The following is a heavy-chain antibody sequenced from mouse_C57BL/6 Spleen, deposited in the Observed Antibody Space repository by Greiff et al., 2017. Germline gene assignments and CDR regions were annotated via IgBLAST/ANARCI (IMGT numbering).Heavy chain of an antibody. Sequence: VKLVESGAELARPGASVKLSCKASGYTFTSYGISWVKQRTGQGLEWIGEIYPRSGNTYYNEKFKGKATLTADKSSSTAYMELRSLTSEDSAVYFCARRGDGYHYAMDYWGQGTSVTVSS. J-gene: IGHJ4*01. CDR1: GYTFTSYG. CDR3: ARRGDGYHYAMDY. D-gene: IGHD2-3*01. V-gene: IGHV1-81*01. CDR2: IYPRSGNT.